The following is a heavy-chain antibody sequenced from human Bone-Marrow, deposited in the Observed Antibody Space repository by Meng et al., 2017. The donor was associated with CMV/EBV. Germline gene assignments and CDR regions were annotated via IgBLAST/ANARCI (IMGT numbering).Heavy chain of an antibody. J-gene: IGHJ4*02. V-gene: IGHV3-30*04. CDR3: AKDETVGATSPFDY. CDR1: GFTFSSYT. D-gene: IGHD2-15*01. CDR2: MSFDGSNK. Sequence: GESLKISCTASGFTFSSYTMHWVRQAPGKGLEWVAVMSFDGSNKYYADSVRGRFTISRDNSRDTLYLQMKNLRADDTAAYYCAKDETVGATSPFDYWGQGTLVTVSS.